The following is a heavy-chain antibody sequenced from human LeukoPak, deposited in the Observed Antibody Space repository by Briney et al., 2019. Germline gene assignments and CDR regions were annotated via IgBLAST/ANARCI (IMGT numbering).Heavy chain of an antibody. CDR3: VKGRISEVGLDF. CDR2: ISSSGNT. J-gene: IGHJ4*02. Sequence: PGGSLRLSCAASGFTFSRSAMTWVRQTPGKGLDWVSSISSSGNTYYADSVKGRFTISRDNSKNMLYLQMNSLRAEDTAVYYCVKGRISEVGLDFWGQGTLVTVST. D-gene: IGHD6-13*01. V-gene: IGHV3-23*01. CDR1: GFTFSRSA.